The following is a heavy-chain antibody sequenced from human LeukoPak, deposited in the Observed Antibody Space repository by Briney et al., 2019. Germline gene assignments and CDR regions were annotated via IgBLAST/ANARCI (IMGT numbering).Heavy chain of an antibody. Sequence: GGSLRLSCAASGFTFSSYSMTWVRQAPGKGLEWVANIKQDGSEKYYVDSVKGRFTISRDNAKNPLYLQMNSLRAEDTAVYYCARERAYGSGSPNWFDPWGQGTLVTVSS. J-gene: IGHJ5*02. CDR3: ARERAYGSGSPNWFDP. V-gene: IGHV3-7*01. D-gene: IGHD3-10*01. CDR1: GFTFSSYS. CDR2: IKQDGSEK.